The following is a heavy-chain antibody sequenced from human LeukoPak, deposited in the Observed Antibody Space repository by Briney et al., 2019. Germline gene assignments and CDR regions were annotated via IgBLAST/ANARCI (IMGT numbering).Heavy chain of an antibody. D-gene: IGHD3-10*01. CDR1: GFTFSSYS. Sequence: GGSLSLSCAASGFTFSSYSMNWVRQAPGKGLEWVSSISSSSSYIYYADSVKGRFTISRDNAKNSLYLQTNSLRAEDTAVYYCARAGQEWFGELGFDQWGQGTLVIVSS. CDR3: ARAGQEWFGELGFDQ. V-gene: IGHV3-21*01. J-gene: IGHJ4*02. CDR2: ISSSSSYI.